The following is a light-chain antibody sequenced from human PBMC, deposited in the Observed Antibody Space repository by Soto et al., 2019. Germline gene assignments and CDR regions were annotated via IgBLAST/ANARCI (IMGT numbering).Light chain of an antibody. J-gene: IGKJ4*01. Sequence: DVVMTQSPLSLPVTLGQPASISCRSNQRLVHSDGIAYFSWFQQRPGRSPRRLIYKVSNRDSGVPARFSGSGSGTDFTLKISRVEAEDVGVYYCMQALQTPPTFGGGTKVDIK. V-gene: IGKV2-30*02. CDR2: KVS. CDR3: MQALQTPPT. CDR1: QRLVHSDGIAY.